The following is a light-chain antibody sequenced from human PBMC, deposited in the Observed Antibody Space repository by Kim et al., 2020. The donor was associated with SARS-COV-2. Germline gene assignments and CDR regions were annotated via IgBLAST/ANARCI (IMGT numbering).Light chain of an antibody. CDR1: SSDVGGYKY. Sequence: QSITISCTGTSSDVGGYKYVSWYQQHPGKAPKLMIYDVSKRPSGVSNRFSGSKSGNTASLTISGLQAEDEADYYCSSYTSSSTLVFGGGTKLTVL. J-gene: IGLJ3*02. V-gene: IGLV2-14*04. CDR2: DVS. CDR3: SSYTSSSTLV.